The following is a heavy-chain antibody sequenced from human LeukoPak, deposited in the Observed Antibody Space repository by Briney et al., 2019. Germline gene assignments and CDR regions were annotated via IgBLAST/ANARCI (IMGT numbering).Heavy chain of an antibody. J-gene: IGHJ4*02. Sequence: GASVKVSCKASGYTFTDHFMHWVRQAPGQGLEWMGWINPNTGDTNYAQKFQGRVTMTRDTSIDTAYMELSRLKTDDTAVYYCARNTNYFGSGNSFDYWGQGTLVTVSS. CDR3: ARNTNYFGSGNSFDY. CDR1: GYTFTDHF. CDR2: INPNTGDT. D-gene: IGHD3-10*01. V-gene: IGHV1-2*02.